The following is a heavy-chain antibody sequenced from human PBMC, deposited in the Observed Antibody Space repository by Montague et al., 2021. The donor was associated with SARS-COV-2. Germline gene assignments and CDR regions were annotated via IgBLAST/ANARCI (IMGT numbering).Heavy chain of an antibody. CDR1: GGSISSGGYY. CDR3: ARAATITMIVVVIDAFDI. D-gene: IGHD3-22*01. J-gene: IGHJ3*02. CDR2: IYYSGIT. V-gene: IGHV4-31*03. Sequence: TLSLTCTVSGGSISSGGYYWSWIRQHPGMGLEWFGYIYYSGITYYNPSLQSRVTISVDTSKNQLSLKLSSVTAADTAVYYCARAATITMIVVVIDAFDIWGQGIVVTVSS.